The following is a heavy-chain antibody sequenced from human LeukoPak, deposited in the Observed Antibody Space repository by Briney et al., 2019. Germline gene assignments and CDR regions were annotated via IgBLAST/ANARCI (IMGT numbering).Heavy chain of an antibody. D-gene: IGHD6-6*01. Sequence: SSETLSLTCTVSGGSISSYYWSWIRQPPGKGLEWIGYIYYSGSTNYNPSLKSRVTISVDTSKNQFSLKLSSVTAADTAVYYCASATTLAARYYYYYMDVWGKGTTVTVSS. V-gene: IGHV4-59*01. CDR3: ASATTLAARYYYYYMDV. CDR2: IYYSGST. J-gene: IGHJ6*03. CDR1: GGSISSYY.